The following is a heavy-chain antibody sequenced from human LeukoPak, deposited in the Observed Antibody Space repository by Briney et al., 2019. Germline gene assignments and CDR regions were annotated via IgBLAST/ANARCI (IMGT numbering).Heavy chain of an antibody. CDR3: ARDYYDFWSGYYAL. V-gene: IGHV3-30*03. D-gene: IGHD3-3*01. CDR1: GFTFSSYG. J-gene: IGHJ4*02. Sequence: GRSLRLSCAASGFTFSSYGMHWVRQAPGKGLEWVAVISYDGSNKYYADSVKGRFTISRDYSKNTLYLQMNSLRAEDTAVYYCARDYYDFWSGYYALWGQGTLVTVSS. CDR2: ISYDGSNK.